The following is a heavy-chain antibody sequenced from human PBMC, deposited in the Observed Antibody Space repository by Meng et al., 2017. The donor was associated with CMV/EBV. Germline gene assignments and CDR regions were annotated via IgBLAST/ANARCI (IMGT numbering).Heavy chain of an antibody. J-gene: IGHJ5*02. CDR1: GGSFSSGSYY. CDR3: ARCVVVPAAHATPRLWFDP. D-gene: IGHD2-2*01. CDR2: IYYSAST. Sequence: SETLSLTCTVSGGSFSSGSYYWSWIRPPPGKGLEWIGYIYYSASTNYNPSLTSRVTKSIDTSKNQFSLKLSSVTAAHTAVYYCARCVVVPAAHATPRLWFDPWGQGTLVTVSS. V-gene: IGHV4-61*01.